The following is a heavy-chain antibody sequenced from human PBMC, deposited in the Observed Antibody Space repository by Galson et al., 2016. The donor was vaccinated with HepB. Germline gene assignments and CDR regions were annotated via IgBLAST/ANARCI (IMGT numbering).Heavy chain of an antibody. CDR2: INKDGSEK. CDR1: GFNFSNYW. V-gene: IGHV3-7*05. J-gene: IGHJ4*02. D-gene: IGHD3-3*01. Sequence: SLRLSCAASGFNFSNYWMTWVRQAPGKGLEWVANINKDGSEKYYVDSVKGRFTISRDNSKNTVYLEMNSLRAEDTAVYYCARDALLEWRLISHFDYWGQGTLVTVSS. CDR3: ARDALLEWRLISHFDY.